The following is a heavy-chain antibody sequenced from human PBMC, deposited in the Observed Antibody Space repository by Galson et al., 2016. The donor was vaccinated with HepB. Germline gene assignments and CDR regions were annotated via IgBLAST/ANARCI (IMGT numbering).Heavy chain of an antibody. CDR3: ARAGGYYYYYYGMDV. J-gene: IGHJ6*02. Sequence: LEWIGYIYYSGSTNYNPSLKSRVTISVDTSKNQFSLKLSSVTAADTAVYYCARAGGYYYYYYGMDVWGQGTTVTVSS. D-gene: IGHD3-10*01. CDR2: IYYSGST. V-gene: IGHV4-59*01.